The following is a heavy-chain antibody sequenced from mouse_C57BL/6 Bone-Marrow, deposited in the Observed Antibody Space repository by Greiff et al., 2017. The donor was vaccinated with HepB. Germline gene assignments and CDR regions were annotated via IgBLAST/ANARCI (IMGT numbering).Heavy chain of an antibody. V-gene: IGHV2-6-1*01. CDR3: ARHEDHYYGSSPYYAMDY. CDR1: GFSLTSYG. D-gene: IGHD1-1*01. Sequence: VQVVESGPGLVAPSQSLSITCTVSGFSLTSYGVHWVRQPPGKGLEWLVVIWSDGSTTYNSALKSRLSISKDNSKSQVFLKMNSLQTDDTAMYYCARHEDHYYGSSPYYAMDYWGQGTSVTVSS. J-gene: IGHJ4*01. CDR2: IWSDGST.